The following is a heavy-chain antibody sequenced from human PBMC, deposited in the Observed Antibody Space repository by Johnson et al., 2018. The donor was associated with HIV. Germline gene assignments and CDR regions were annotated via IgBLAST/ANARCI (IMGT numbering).Heavy chain of an antibody. CDR2: ISYDGTNK. J-gene: IGHJ3*02. V-gene: IGHV3-30*04. CDR3: ARELGYGSSNASFDI. Sequence: QMLLVESGGGVVQPGRSLRLSCAASGFTFSSYAMHWVRQAPGKGLEWVAVISYDGTNKYYADSVKGRFTISRENSRSTLYLQMNSLRAEDTAVYYCARELGYGSSNASFDIWGQGTMVTVSS. D-gene: IGHD6-13*01. CDR1: GFTFSSYA.